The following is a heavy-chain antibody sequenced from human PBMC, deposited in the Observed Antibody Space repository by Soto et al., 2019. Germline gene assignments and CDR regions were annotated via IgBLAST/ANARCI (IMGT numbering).Heavy chain of an antibody. V-gene: IGHV5-10-1*01. CDR2: IDPSDSYT. D-gene: IGHD2-2*01. Sequence: ESLKISCKGSGYSFTSYWISWVRQMPGKGLEWMGRIDPSDSYTNYSPSFQGHVTISADKSISTAYLQWSSLKASDTAMYYCAISSIVVVPAANGMDVWGQGTTVTVSS. CDR3: AISSIVVVPAANGMDV. J-gene: IGHJ6*02. CDR1: GYSFTSYW.